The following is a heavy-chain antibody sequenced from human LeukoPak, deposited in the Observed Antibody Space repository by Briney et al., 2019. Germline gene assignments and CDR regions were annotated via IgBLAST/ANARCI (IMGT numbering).Heavy chain of an antibody. V-gene: IGHV4-4*07. CDR2: INISGNT. CDR1: AGSISTYN. J-gene: IGHJ6*03. CDR3: ARESESRSSWYGIYYYYYMDV. D-gene: IGHD6-13*01. Sequence: SETLSLTCTVSAGSISTYNWNWIRQPAGKGLEWIGRINISGNTNYNPSLKSRVTMSVDTSKNQFSLNLSSVTAADTAVYFCARESESRSSWYGIYYYYYMDVWGKGTTVTVSS.